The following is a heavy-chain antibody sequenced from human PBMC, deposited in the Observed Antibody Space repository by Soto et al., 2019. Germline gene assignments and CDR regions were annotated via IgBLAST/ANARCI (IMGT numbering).Heavy chain of an antibody. D-gene: IGHD1-26*01. V-gene: IGHV3-30-3*01. CDR2: ISYDGSNK. CDR1: GFTFSSYA. Sequence: GGSLRLSCAASGFTFSSYAMNWVRQAPGKGLERVAVISYDGSNKYYADSVKGRFTISRDNSKNTLYLQMNSLRAADTAVYYCARDPGASVSYYYGMDVWGQGTTVTVSS. CDR3: ARDPGASVSYYYGMDV. J-gene: IGHJ6*02.